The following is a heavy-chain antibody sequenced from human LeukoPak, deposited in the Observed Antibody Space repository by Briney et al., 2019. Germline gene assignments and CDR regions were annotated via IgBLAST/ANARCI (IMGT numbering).Heavy chain of an antibody. Sequence: PGGSLRLSCAASGFTFSSYAMHWVRQAPGKGLEYVSAISSNGGSTYYADSVKGRFTISRDNTKNTLYLQMGSPRAEDMAVYYCARSPAAAGPYYFDYWGQGTLVTVSS. V-gene: IGHV3-64*02. CDR2: ISSNGGST. J-gene: IGHJ4*02. D-gene: IGHD6-13*01. CDR1: GFTFSSYA. CDR3: ARSPAAAGPYYFDY.